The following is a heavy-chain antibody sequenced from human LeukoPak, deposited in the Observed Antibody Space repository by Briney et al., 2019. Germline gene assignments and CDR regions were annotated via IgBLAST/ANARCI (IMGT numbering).Heavy chain of an antibody. V-gene: IGHV3-21*04. J-gene: IGHJ4*02. D-gene: IGHD3-16*02. Sequence: GGSLSLSCAAPGFTFSSYRMNWVRQAPGKGLEWVPSISSISSYIYYADSVKGRFTISRDNSKNTLYLQMNSLRAEDTAVYYCAKEESPYDYVWGSYRSSGGPFDYWGQGTLVTVSS. CDR2: ISSISSYI. CDR1: GFTFSSYR. CDR3: AKEESPYDYVWGSYRSSGGPFDY.